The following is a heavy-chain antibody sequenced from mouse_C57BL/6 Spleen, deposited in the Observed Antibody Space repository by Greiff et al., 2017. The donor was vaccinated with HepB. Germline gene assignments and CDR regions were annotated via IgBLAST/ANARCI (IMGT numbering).Heavy chain of an antibody. CDR2: IDPETGGT. CDR3: TREDLGRFAY. CDR1: GYTFTDYE. V-gene: IGHV1-15*01. D-gene: IGHD4-1*01. Sequence: QVQLQQSGAELVRPGASVTLSCKASGYTFTDYEMHWVKQTPVHGLEWIGAIDPETGGTAYNQKFKGKAILTADKSSSTAYMELRSLTSEDSAVYYCTREDLGRFAYWGQGTLVTVSA. J-gene: IGHJ3*01.